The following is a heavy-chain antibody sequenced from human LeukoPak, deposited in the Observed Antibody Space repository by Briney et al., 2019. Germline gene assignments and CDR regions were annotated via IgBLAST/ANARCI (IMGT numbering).Heavy chain of an antibody. J-gene: IGHJ4*02. D-gene: IGHD2-2*01. V-gene: IGHV4-4*02. Sequence: SETLSLTCAVSGGSISGNNWWNWVRQPPGKGLEWIGEIYHSGTSNYSPSLKSRVTISLDKSKNQFSLRLNSVTAADTAVYYCVRDMGSSTSKDWGQGTLVTASS. CDR3: VRDMGSSTSKD. CDR1: GGSISGNNW. CDR2: IYHSGTS.